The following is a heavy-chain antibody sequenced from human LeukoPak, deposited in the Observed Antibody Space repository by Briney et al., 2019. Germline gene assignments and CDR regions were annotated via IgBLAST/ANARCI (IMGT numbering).Heavy chain of an antibody. CDR2: INPNSGGT. CDR3: ARDLFFYDSSGEELDY. J-gene: IGHJ4*02. Sequence: ASVKVSCKASGYTFSGYYMHWVRQAPGQGLEWMGWINPNSGGTSYAQKFQGRVTMTRDTSTSTVYMELSSLRSEDTAVYYCARDLFFYDSSGEELDYWGQGTLVTVSS. D-gene: IGHD3-22*01. V-gene: IGHV1-2*02. CDR1: GYTFSGYY.